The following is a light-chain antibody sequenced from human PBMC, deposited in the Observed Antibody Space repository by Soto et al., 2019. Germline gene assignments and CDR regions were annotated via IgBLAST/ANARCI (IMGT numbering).Light chain of an antibody. V-gene: IGLV2-23*02. CDR3: SSYAGSSTWVV. CDR2: EVS. Sequence: QSALTQPASVSGSPGQSITISCTGTSSDVGSYNLVSWYQQHPGKAPKLMIYEVSKRPSGVSNRFSGSKSGNTASLTISGLQAEDEADYYCSSYAGSSTWVVFGGGTKLTVL. J-gene: IGLJ2*01. CDR1: SSDVGSYNL.